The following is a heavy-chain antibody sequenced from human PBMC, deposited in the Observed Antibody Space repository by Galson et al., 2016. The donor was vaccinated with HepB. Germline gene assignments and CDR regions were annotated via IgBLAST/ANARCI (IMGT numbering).Heavy chain of an antibody. CDR3: ARGHNYDILTGYYPDY. Sequence: SLRLSCAASGFIFSTYGMHWVRQAPGKGLEWVAVIWFDGSKKYYADSVKGRFNISRDNSKNTLFRQMNSLRAEDTAVYYCARGHNYDILTGYYPDYWGQGTLVTVSS. CDR1: GFIFSTYG. V-gene: IGHV3-33*01. J-gene: IGHJ4*02. CDR2: IWFDGSKK. D-gene: IGHD3-9*01.